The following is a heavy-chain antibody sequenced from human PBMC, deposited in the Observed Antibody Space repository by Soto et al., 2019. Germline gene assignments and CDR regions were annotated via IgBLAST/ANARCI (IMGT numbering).Heavy chain of an antibody. V-gene: IGHV4-34*01. CDR1: GGSFSGYY. CDR2: INHSGST. D-gene: IGHD6-19*01. Sequence: QVQLQQWGAGLLKPSETLSLTCAVYGGSFSGYYWSWIRQPPGKGLEWIGEINHSGSTNYNPSLNSRVTISVDTSKNQFSLRLSSVTAADTAVYYCARGTAVAGTNFDYWGQGTLVTVSS. J-gene: IGHJ4*02. CDR3: ARGTAVAGTNFDY.